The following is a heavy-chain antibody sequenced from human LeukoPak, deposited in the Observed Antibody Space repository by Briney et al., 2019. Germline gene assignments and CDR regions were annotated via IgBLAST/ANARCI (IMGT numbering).Heavy chain of an antibody. CDR1: GFTFSSYA. Sequence: GSLRLSCAASGFTFSSYAMHWVRQAPGKGLEWVAVISYDGSNKYYADSVKGRFTISRDNSKNTLYLQMNSLRAEDTAVYYCAREPQNYGGTDYWGQGTLVTVSS. D-gene: IGHD4-23*01. CDR2: ISYDGSNK. CDR3: AREPQNYGGTDY. V-gene: IGHV3-30-3*01. J-gene: IGHJ4*02.